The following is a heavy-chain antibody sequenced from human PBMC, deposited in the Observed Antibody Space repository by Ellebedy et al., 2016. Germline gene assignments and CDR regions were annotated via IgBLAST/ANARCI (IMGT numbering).Heavy chain of an antibody. V-gene: IGHV1-3*01. Sequence: ASVKVSCKASGYSFASYSMHWVRQAPGQSLEWMGRVNGDNGNTKYSQKFQGRVTITRETSASTAYMEMSRLRSEDTAVYYWARGDTSRDHPTKNWFDSWGQGTLVTVSS. CDR3: ARGDTSRDHPTKNWFDS. D-gene: IGHD2-2*01. CDR1: GYSFASYS. CDR2: VNGDNGNT. J-gene: IGHJ5*02.